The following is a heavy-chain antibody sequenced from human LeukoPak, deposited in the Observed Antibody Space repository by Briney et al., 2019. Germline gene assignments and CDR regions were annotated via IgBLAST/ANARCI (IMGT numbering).Heavy chain of an antibody. D-gene: IGHD2-8*02. CDR1: AASISDSDYY. CDR2: IHYSGSA. V-gene: IGHV4-39*01. CDR3: ARSYCTGSTCPRRWFDP. J-gene: IGHJ5*02. Sequence: SETLSLTCTVSAASISDSDYYWGWIRQAPGKALEWTGNIHYSGSAYYNPSLESRVTLDVDTSQNQVSLRLTSVTAADTAVYFCARSYCTGSTCPRRWFDPWGQGTLVTVSS.